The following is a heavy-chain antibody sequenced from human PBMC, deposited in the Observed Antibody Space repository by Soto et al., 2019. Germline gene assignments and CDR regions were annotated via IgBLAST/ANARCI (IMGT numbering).Heavy chain of an antibody. CDR3: AKVRLTDYLRYAPHL. D-gene: IGHD2-8*01. J-gene: IGHJ3*01. CDR1: GFTFNNYA. Sequence: GGSLRLSCAASGFTFNNYAMNWVRQAPGRFLEWFSIISSNGDSTYYADSVKGRFTISRDNSQNTVFLQMNSLRAEDTAIYFCAKVRLTDYLRYAPHLWGQGTLVTVSS. V-gene: IGHV3-23*01. CDR2: ISSNGDST.